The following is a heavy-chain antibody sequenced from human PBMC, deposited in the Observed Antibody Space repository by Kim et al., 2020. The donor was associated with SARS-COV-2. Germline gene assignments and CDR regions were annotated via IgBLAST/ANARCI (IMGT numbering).Heavy chain of an antibody. CDR1: GFTFSSYA. J-gene: IGHJ3*02. Sequence: GGSLRLSCAASGFTFSSYAMSWVRQAPGKGLEWVSAISGSGGSTYYADSVKGRFTISRDNSKNTLYLQMNSLRAEDTAVYYCAKDRERVYGSGSYYAQSAFDIWGQGTMVTVSS. V-gene: IGHV3-23*01. D-gene: IGHD3-10*01. CDR2: ISGSGGST. CDR3: AKDRERVYGSGSYYAQSAFDI.